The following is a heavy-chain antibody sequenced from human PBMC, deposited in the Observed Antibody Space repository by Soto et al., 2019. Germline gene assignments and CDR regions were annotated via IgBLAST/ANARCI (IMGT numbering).Heavy chain of an antibody. V-gene: IGHV1-69*13. Sequence: SVKVSCKSSGGTFSTYAISWVRQAPGQGLEWMGGIIPIFSTANYAQKFQGRVTITADESTTTAYMELISLRSEDTAVYYCARDEMVVATGSRTWHYYYGMDVWGQGTTVTVSS. CDR1: GGTFSTYA. CDR2: IIPIFSTA. J-gene: IGHJ6*02. D-gene: IGHD2-15*01. CDR3: ARDEMVVATGSRTWHYYYGMDV.